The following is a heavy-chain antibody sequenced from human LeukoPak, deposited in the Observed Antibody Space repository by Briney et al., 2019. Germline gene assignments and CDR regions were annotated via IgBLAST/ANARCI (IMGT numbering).Heavy chain of an antibody. D-gene: IGHD2-2*01. CDR1: GYTFTSYG. CDR2: ISAYNGNT. CDR3: AREGSTRITSYYYMDV. Sequence: ASVKVSCKASGYTFTSYGISWVRQAPGQGLEWMGWISAYNGNTNYAQKLQGRVTMTTDTSTSTAYMELRSLRSDDTAVYYCAREGSTRITSYYYMDVWAKGPRSPSP. J-gene: IGHJ6*03. V-gene: IGHV1-18*01.